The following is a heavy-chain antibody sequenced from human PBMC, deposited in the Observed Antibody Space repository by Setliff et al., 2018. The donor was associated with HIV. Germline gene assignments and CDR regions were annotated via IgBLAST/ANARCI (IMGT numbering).Heavy chain of an antibody. CDR2: ISYDASNK. CDR1: GFTFSSYA. Sequence: PGGSLRLSCAASGFTFSSYAMHWVRQAPGKGLEWVAVISYDASNKYYADSVKGRFTISRDNSKNMLYVKMNSLRAEDTAVYYCARASGCIDGVCYAYSYYALDVWGQGTTVTVSS. CDR3: ARASGCIDGVCYAYSYYALDV. J-gene: IGHJ6*02. V-gene: IGHV3-30*04. D-gene: IGHD2-8*01.